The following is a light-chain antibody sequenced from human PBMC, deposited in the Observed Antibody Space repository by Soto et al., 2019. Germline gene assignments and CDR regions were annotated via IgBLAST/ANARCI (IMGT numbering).Light chain of an antibody. CDR3: QQYYSTPLT. V-gene: IGKV4-1*01. CDR1: QSFLYSSNNKNY. CDR2: WAS. J-gene: IGKJ1*01. Sequence: DIVMTQSPDSLAVSLGYSATINCKSSQSFLYSSNNKNYLAWYQQKPGQPPKLLIYWASTRESGVPDRFSGSGSGTDFTLTISSLQAEDVAVYYCQQYYSTPLTFGQGTKVDI.